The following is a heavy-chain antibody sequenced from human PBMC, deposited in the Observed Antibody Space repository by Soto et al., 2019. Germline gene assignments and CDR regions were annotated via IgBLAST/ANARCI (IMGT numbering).Heavy chain of an antibody. J-gene: IGHJ4*02. D-gene: IGHD6-13*01. CDR1: GFTFSSYS. CDR2: ISSSSSYI. CDR3: ARGASARIAAAGIIYY. Sequence: GGSLRLSCAASGFTFSSYSMNWVRQALGKGLEWVSSISSSSSYIYYADSVKGRFTISRDNAKNSLYLQMNSLRAEDTAVYYCARGASARIAAAGIIYYWGQGTLVTVSS. V-gene: IGHV3-21*01.